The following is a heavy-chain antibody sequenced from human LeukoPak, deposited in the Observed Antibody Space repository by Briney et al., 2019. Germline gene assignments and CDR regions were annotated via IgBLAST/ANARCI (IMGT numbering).Heavy chain of an antibody. CDR3: ARGLMVYAYYFDY. Sequence: GGSLRLPCGASGLPLSSYSMMCARRAPGKALEWVSSISSSSSYIYYADSVKGRFTISRDNAKNSLYLQMNSLRAEDTAVYYCARGLMVYAYYFDYWGQGTLVTVSS. J-gene: IGHJ4*02. CDR2: ISSSSSYI. D-gene: IGHD2-8*01. V-gene: IGHV3-21*01. CDR1: GLPLSSYS.